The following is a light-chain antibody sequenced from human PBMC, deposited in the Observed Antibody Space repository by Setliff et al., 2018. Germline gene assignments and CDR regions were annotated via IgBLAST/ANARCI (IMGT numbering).Light chain of an antibody. CDR3: CSYAGSSTL. Sequence: QSVLTQPAPVSGSPGQSITISCTGTSSDVGGYNYVSWYQHHPGKAPKLMVYDVSERPSGVSNRFSGSKSGNTASLTISGLQAEDEADYYCCSYAGSSTLFGGGTKVTV. V-gene: IGLV2-23*02. CDR1: SSDVGGYNY. J-gene: IGLJ2*01. CDR2: DVS.